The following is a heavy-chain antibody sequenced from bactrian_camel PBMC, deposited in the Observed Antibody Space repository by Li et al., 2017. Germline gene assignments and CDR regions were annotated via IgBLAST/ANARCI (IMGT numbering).Heavy chain of an antibody. CDR2: TDRTGRGT. CDR3: TTSILAAVTY. V-gene: IGHV3S6*01. J-gene: IGHJ4*01. CDR1: GYTVSSNC. D-gene: IGHD3*01. Sequence: HVQLVESGGGSVQAGGSLKLSCAASGYTVSSNCMGWFRQAPGKAREGIAGTDRTGRGTYYAGSVKGRFTISRDNAKNTLYLQLNSLKSEDMAMYYCTTSILAAVTYWGQGTQVTVS.